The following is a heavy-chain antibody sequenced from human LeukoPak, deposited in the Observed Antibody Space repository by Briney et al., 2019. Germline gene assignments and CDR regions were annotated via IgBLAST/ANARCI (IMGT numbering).Heavy chain of an antibody. Sequence: SETLSLTCTVSGVSISSFYWSWIRQPAGKGLEWIGRIYTSGSTNYNPSLKSRVTMSVDTSKNQFSLKLSSVTAADTAVYYCASGIEVVAATSDFPFDYWGQGTLVTVSS. D-gene: IGHD2-15*01. CDR1: GVSISSFY. CDR2: IYTSGST. V-gene: IGHV4-4*07. J-gene: IGHJ4*02. CDR3: ASGIEVVAATSDFPFDY.